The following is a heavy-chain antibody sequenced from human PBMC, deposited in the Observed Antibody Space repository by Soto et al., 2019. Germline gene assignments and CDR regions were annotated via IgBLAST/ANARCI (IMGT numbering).Heavy chain of an antibody. CDR2: IYYSGST. CDR1: GGSVSSGSYY. V-gene: IGHV4-61*01. Sequence: QVQLQESGPGLVKPSETLSLTCTVSGGSVSSGSYYWSWIRQPPGKGLEWIGYIYYSGSTNYNPSLKSRVTISVDTSKNQFSLKLSSVTAADTAVYYCARGAGVITGTSGNWFDPWGQGTLVTVSS. CDR3: ARGAGVITGTSGNWFDP. D-gene: IGHD1-20*01. J-gene: IGHJ5*02.